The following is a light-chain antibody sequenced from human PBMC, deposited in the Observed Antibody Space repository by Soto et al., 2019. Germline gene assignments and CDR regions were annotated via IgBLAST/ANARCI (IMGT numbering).Light chain of an antibody. J-gene: IGLJ1*01. CDR1: NIGSKS. Sequence: SYELTQPPSVSVAPGKTARITCGGNNIGSKSVHWYQQKPGKAPVLVIYYDSDRPSGIPERFSGSNSGNTATLTISRVEAGDEADYYCQVWDSSSDSYVFGTGTKLTVL. V-gene: IGLV3-21*04. CDR2: YDS. CDR3: QVWDSSSDSYV.